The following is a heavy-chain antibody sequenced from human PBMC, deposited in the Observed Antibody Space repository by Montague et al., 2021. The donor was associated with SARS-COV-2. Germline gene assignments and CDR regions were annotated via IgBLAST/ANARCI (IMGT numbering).Heavy chain of an antibody. D-gene: IGHD2-15*01. CDR1: GGSIISYY. J-gene: IGHJ6*02. V-gene: IGHV4-59*08. Sequence: SETLSLTCTVSGGSIISYYWSWIRQPPGKGLEWIGYIYYSGSTNYNPSLTRRVPISVDTSKNQFSLKLSTVTAAATAVSYCASHPIGSSPRYGLDVWGQGTTVTVSS. CDR2: IYYSGST. CDR3: ASHPIGSSPRYGLDV.